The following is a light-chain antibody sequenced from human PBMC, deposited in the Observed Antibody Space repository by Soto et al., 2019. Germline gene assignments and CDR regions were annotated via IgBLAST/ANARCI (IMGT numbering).Light chain of an antibody. CDR3: QQYNNWPK. CDR1: QSVNSN. J-gene: IGKJ1*01. CDR2: GAS. V-gene: IGKV3-15*01. Sequence: EIVMTQSPATLSVSPGERATLSCRASQSVNSNLAWYQQKPGQAPRLLIYGASTRATGVPARFSGSGSGTEFILTVSSLQSEDFAVYFCQQYNNWPKVGQGTKVEIK.